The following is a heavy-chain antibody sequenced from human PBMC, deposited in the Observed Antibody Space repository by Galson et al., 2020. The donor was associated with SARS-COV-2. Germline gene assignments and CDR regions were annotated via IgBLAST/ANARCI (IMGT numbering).Heavy chain of an antibody. J-gene: IGHJ4*02. V-gene: IGHV3-53*01. CDR1: GFTVSSNY. D-gene: IGHD5-12*01. CDR2: IYSGGST. Sequence: GGSLRLSCAASGFTVSSNYMSWVRKAPGQGLEWVSVIYSGGSTYYADSVKGRFTISRDNSKNTLYLQMNSLRAEDTAVYYCARDLYGVYSGYDIWGQGTLVTVSS. CDR3: ARDLYGVYSGYDI.